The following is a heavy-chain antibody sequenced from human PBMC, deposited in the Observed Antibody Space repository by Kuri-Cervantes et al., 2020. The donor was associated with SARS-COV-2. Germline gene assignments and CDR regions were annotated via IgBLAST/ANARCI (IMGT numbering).Heavy chain of an antibody. Sequence: GESLKISCAASGFTFSDYYITWIRQAPGKGLEWVAVISYDGSNKYYADSVKGRFTISRDNSKNTLYLQMNSLRAEDTAVYYCARELVLTTSKNWFDPWGQGTLVTVSS. CDR1: GFTFSDYY. J-gene: IGHJ5*02. D-gene: IGHD1-14*01. CDR3: ARELVLTTSKNWFDP. CDR2: ISYDGSNK. V-gene: IGHV3-30-3*01.